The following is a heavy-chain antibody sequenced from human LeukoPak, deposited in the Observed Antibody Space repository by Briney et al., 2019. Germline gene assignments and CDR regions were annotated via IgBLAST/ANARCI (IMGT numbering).Heavy chain of an antibody. J-gene: IGHJ4*02. D-gene: IGHD5-18*01. V-gene: IGHV3-23*01. CDR2: ISGSGGST. Sequence: GGSLRLSCAASGFTFSSYAMGWVRQAPGKGLEWVSAISGSGGSTYYADSVKGRFTISRDNSKNTLYLQMNSLRAEDTAVYYCAKGRTAMVLGPIDYWGQGTLVTVSS. CDR1: GFTFSSYA. CDR3: AKGRTAMVLGPIDY.